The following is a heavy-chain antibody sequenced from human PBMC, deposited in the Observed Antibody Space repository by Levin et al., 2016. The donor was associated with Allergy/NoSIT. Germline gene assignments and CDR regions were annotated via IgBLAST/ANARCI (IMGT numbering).Heavy chain of an antibody. D-gene: IGHD6-13*01. Sequence: SETLSLTCTVSGGSISSYYWSWIRQPPGKGLEWIGYIYYSGSTNYNPSLKSRVTISVDTSKNQFSLKLSSVTAADTAVYYCARHVSRAAASDDAFDIWGQGTMVTVSS. V-gene: IGHV4-59*08. CDR3: ARHVSRAAASDDAFDI. CDR1: GGSISSYY. J-gene: IGHJ3*02. CDR2: IYYSGST.